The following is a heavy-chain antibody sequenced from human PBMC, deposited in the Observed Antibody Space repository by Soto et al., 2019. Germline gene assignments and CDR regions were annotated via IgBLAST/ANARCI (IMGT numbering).Heavy chain of an antibody. J-gene: IGHJ4*02. CDR3: ASRPAGYNWNYFYFDY. CDR1: GGSISSGDYY. Sequence: QVQLQESGPGLVKPSQTLSLTCTVSGGSISSGDYYWSWIRQPPGKGLEWIGDIYYSGSTYYNPSLKRRFTITVDTSKTQFPLKLSSVTAADTAVYYCASRPAGYNWNYFYFDYWGQGTLVTVSS. D-gene: IGHD1-7*01. V-gene: IGHV4-30-4*01. CDR2: IYYSGST.